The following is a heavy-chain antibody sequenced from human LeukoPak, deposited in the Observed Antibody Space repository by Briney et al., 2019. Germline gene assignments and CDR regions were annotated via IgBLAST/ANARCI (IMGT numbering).Heavy chain of an antibody. V-gene: IGHV4-34*01. CDR1: GGSFSGYY. J-gene: IGHJ4*02. CDR2: INHSGST. D-gene: IGHD4-17*01. Sequence: SETLSLTCTVSGGSFSGYYWSWIRQPPGKGLEWIGEINHSGSTNYNPSLKSRVTISVDTSKNQFSLKLSSVTAADTAVYYCARGHYGGSWGFDYWGQGTLVTVSS. CDR3: ARGHYGGSWGFDY.